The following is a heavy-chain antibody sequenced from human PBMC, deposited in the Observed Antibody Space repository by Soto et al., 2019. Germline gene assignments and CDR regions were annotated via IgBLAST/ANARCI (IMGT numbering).Heavy chain of an antibody. CDR1: GGSISSSSYY. J-gene: IGHJ4*02. CDR3: ARRGGMTTRRNFDY. Sequence: QLQLQESGPGLVKPSETLSLTCTVSGGSISSSSYYWGWIRQPPGKGLEWIVSIYYSGSTYYNPSLKSRVTISVDTSKNQFSLKLSSVTAADTAVYYCARRGGMTTRRNFDYWGQGTLVTVSS. V-gene: IGHV4-39*01. CDR2: IYYSGST. D-gene: IGHD2-15*01.